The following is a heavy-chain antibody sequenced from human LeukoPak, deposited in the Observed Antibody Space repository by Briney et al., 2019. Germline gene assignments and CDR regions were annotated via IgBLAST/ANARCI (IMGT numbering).Heavy chain of an antibody. Sequence: SETLSLTCAVYGGSFSGYYWSWIRQPPGKGLEWIGEINHSGSTNYNPSLKSRVTISVDTSKNQFSLKLSSVTAADTAVYYCARITNCGGDCPRRQSETENYFDYWGQGTLVTVSS. CDR2: INHSGST. V-gene: IGHV4-34*01. CDR1: GGSFSGYY. J-gene: IGHJ4*02. D-gene: IGHD2-21*02. CDR3: ARITNCGGDCPRRQSETENYFDY.